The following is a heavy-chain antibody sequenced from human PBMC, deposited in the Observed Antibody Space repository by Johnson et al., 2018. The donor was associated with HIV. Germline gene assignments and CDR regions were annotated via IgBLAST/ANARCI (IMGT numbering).Heavy chain of an antibody. J-gene: IGHJ3*01. CDR2: INEDGREP. D-gene: IGHD1-26*01. CDR1: GFSVNNYW. V-gene: IGHV3-7*01. Sequence: MMLVESGGGLVQPGGSLRLSGGASGFSVNNYWMRWVRQAPGEGLGWVAHINEDGREPPYVDSVRGLFHISRDNGKNSLSLQMNTLRADDTGVYFRARGREDYWGQGTMVTVSS. CDR3: ARGREDY.